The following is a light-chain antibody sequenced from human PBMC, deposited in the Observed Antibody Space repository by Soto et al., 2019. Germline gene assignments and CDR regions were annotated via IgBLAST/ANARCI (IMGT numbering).Light chain of an antibody. CDR2: DAS. CDR3: QQRSNWPWT. J-gene: IGKJ1*01. V-gene: IGKV3-11*01. Sequence: EIVLTQSPATLSLSPGERATLSCRASQSVSSYLAWYQQKPGQAPRLLIYDASNRATGIPARFRGSGSGTGFTLTISSLEPDDFAVYYCQQRSNWPWTFGQGTKVEIK. CDR1: QSVSSY.